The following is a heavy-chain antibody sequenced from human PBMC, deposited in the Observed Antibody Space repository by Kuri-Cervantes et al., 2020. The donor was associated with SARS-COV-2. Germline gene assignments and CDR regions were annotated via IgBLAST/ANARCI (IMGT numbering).Heavy chain of an antibody. Sequence: GGSLRLSCAASGFTFSAYWMHWVRHAPGKGLVWVSHIDGDGTSIGYADSVKGRFTISRDNAKGTLYLQMNSLRAEDTAMYYCARGDSMDVWGQGTTVTVSS. CDR3: ARGDSMDV. J-gene: IGHJ6*02. CDR1: GFTFSAYW. V-gene: IGHV3-74*01. CDR2: IDGDGTSI.